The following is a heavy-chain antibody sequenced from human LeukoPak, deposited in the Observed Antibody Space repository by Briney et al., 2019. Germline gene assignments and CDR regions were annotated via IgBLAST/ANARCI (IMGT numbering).Heavy chain of an antibody. CDR2: IYPGDSDT. D-gene: IGHD1-26*01. V-gene: IGHV5-51*01. CDR3: ARFKGSYYFSFDY. CDR1: GYSFTRYW. Sequence: RGESLKISCKGSGYSFTRYWIGWVRQMPGKGLEWMEIIYPGDSDTRYSPSFQGQVTISADKSISTAYLQWSSLKASDTAMYYCARFKGSYYFSFDYWGQGTLVTVSS. J-gene: IGHJ4*02.